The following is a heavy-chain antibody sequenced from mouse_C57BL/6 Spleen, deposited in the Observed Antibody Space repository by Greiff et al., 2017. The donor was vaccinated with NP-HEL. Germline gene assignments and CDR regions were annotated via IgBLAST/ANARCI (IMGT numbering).Heavy chain of an antibody. CDR2: ISDGGSYT. J-gene: IGHJ4*01. Sequence: EVMLVESGGGLVKPGGSLKLSCAASGFTFSSYAMSWVRQTPEKRLEWVATISDGGSYTYYPDNVKGRFTISRDNAKNNLYLQMSHLKSEDTAMYYWARKGGLQDYYAMDYWGQGTSVTVSS. CDR3: ARKGGLQDYYAMDY. D-gene: IGHD2-4*01. V-gene: IGHV5-4*03. CDR1: GFTFSSYA.